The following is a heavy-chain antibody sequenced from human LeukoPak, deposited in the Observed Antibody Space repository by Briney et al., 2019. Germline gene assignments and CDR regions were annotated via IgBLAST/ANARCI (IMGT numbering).Heavy chain of an antibody. CDR2: IYHRGST. J-gene: IGHJ4*02. Sequence: PSGTLSLTCTVSGASVSSSDDWWSWVRQTPGKGLEWVGEIYHRGSTNYNPSLKSRVTMSIDKSQNQISLRLTSVTAADTAVYYCARYSSSWYYFDYWGQGTLVTVSS. CDR3: ARYSSSWYYFDY. V-gene: IGHV4-4*02. D-gene: IGHD6-13*01. CDR1: GASVSSSDDW.